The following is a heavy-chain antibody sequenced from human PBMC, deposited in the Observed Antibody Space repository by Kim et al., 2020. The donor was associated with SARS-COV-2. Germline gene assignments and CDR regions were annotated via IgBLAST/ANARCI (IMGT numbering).Heavy chain of an antibody. J-gene: IGHJ4*02. CDR1: AFTFSDYA. CDR2: ISGSGSIT. V-gene: IGHV3-23*01. CDR3: ATTYTSDWYAY. D-gene: IGHD6-19*01. Sequence: GGSLRLSCAASAFTFSDYAVSWVRQAPGKGLEWVSLISGSGSITYYVDSVKGRFTISRDNSKNTVYLHMNSLRAEDTAVYFCATTYTSDWYAYWGQGNLVTVSS.